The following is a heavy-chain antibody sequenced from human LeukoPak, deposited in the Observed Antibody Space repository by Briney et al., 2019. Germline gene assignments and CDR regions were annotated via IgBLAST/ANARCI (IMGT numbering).Heavy chain of an antibody. CDR1: GYTFTGYY. Sequence: ASVKVSCKASGYTFTGYYIHWVRQAPGQGLEWMAWINPYSGDTDSAQKFQGRVTVTRDTSITTAYMDLSRLRSDDTAVYYCATTTVTTKYYFDYWGQGTLVTVSS. CDR2: INPYSGDT. D-gene: IGHD4-11*01. V-gene: IGHV1-2*02. J-gene: IGHJ4*02. CDR3: ATTTVTTKYYFDY.